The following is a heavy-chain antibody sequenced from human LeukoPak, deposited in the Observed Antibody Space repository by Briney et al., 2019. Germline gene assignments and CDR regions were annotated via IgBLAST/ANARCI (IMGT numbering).Heavy chain of an antibody. D-gene: IGHD3-10*01. CDR2: ISYDGSNK. V-gene: IGHV3-30*04. Sequence: GGSLRLSCAASGFTFSSYAMHWVRQAPGKGLEGVAVISYDGSNKYYADSVKGRFTISRDNSKNTLYLQMNSLRAEDTAVYYCARERPFYGSGPGWFDPWGQGTLVTVSS. CDR1: GFTFSSYA. J-gene: IGHJ5*02. CDR3: ARERPFYGSGPGWFDP.